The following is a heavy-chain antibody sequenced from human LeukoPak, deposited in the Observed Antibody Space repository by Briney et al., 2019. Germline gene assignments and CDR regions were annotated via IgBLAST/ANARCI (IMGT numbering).Heavy chain of an antibody. CDR1: GGTFSSYA. Sequence: GASVKVSCKASGGTFSSYAISWVRQAPGQGLKWMGGIIPIFGTANYAQKFQGRVTITADESTSTAYMELSSLRSEDTAVYYCARVGGSSWADNDAFDIWGQGTMVTVSS. D-gene: IGHD6-13*01. CDR3: ARVGGSSWADNDAFDI. J-gene: IGHJ3*02. CDR2: IIPIFGTA. V-gene: IGHV1-69*13.